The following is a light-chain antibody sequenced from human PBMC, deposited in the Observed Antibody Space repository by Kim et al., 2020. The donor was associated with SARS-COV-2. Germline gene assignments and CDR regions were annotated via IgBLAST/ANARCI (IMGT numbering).Light chain of an antibody. Sequence: DIQMTQSPSSLSASVGDRVTISCRASESITTYLNWYQQKPGKAPKLLIYAASSLQSGVPSRFSGSGSGTDFTLTISSLQPEDFATYFCQQSYTMLLTFGGGTKVDI. V-gene: IGKV1-39*01. CDR3: QQSYTMLLT. CDR2: AAS. J-gene: IGKJ4*01. CDR1: ESITTY.